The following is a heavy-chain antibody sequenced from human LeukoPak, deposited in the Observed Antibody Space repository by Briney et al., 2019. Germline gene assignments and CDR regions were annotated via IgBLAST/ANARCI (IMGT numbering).Heavy chain of an antibody. J-gene: IGHJ5*02. Sequence: ASVKVSCKTSGYSFTSYSITWVRQAPGQGLEWMGWISTYNGDTYYSQKVQGRVTLTTDPSASTAYMELRSLRSDDTAEYYCATTPGGRSRSHRFDPWGQGTLVIVSS. V-gene: IGHV1-18*01. CDR1: GYSFTSYS. CDR2: ISTYNGDT. D-gene: IGHD3-16*01. CDR3: ATTPGGRSRSHRFDP.